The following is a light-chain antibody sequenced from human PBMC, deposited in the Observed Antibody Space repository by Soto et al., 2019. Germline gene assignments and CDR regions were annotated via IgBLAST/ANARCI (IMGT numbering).Light chain of an antibody. CDR3: QQRSNWPPDT. Sequence: EIVMTQSPATLSVSPGERATLSCRASQSVSSNLAWYQQKPVQAPRLLIYGASNRATGIPDRFSGSGSGTDFTLTISSLEPEDFAVYYCQQRSNWPPDTFGQGTRLEIK. CDR1: QSVSSN. V-gene: IGKV3-11*01. J-gene: IGKJ5*01. CDR2: GAS.